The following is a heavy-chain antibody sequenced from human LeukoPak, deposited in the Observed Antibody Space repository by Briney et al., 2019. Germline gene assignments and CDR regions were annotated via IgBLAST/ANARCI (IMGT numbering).Heavy chain of an antibody. J-gene: IGHJ6*04. CDR3: AELGITMIGGV. D-gene: IGHD3-10*02. CDR2: ISSSGSTI. Sequence: GGSRRLSCAASGFTFSSYAMNWVRQAPGKGLEWVSYISSSGSTIYYADSVKGRFTISRDNAKNSLYLQMNSLRAEDTAVYYCAELGITMIGGVWGKGTTVTISS. CDR1: GFTFSSYA. V-gene: IGHV3-48*03.